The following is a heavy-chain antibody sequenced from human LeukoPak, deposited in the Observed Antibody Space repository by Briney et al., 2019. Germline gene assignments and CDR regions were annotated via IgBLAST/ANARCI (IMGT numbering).Heavy chain of an antibody. V-gene: IGHV4-4*09. Sequence: PSETLSLTCTVSGGSISSYHWSWIRQVPGKGLQWIGSIYTNGSTNYNPSLKSRVTISIDSSKNQFSLKLTSVTAADTAVYYCARTVWTYDSARPLWFDPWGQGTLVPSPQ. J-gene: IGHJ5*02. CDR3: ARTVWTYDSARPLWFDP. CDR2: IYTNGST. CDR1: GGSISSYH. D-gene: IGHD1-1*01.